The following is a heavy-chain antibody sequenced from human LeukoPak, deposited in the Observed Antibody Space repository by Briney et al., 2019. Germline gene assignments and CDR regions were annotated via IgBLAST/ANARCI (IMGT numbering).Heavy chain of an antibody. CDR3: ARSRSRGYSGDFDC. Sequence: PSETLSLTCIVSGGSISGYYWSWIRQPPGKTLEWIGYIYYSGTTNYNPSPKSRITISKDTSKNQFSLKLTSVTAADTAVYYCARSRSRGYSGDFDCWGQGTLVTVSS. J-gene: IGHJ4*02. V-gene: IGHV4-59*01. CDR1: GGSISGYY. D-gene: IGHD5-12*01. CDR2: IYYSGTT.